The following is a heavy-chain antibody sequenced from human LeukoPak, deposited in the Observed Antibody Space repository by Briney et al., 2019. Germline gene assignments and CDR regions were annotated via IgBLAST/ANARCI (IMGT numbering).Heavy chain of an antibody. CDR3: TRAPGYCSGGSCGYYFDY. V-gene: IGHV3-49*04. Sequence: SLRLSCTASGFTFGDYAISWVRQAPGKGLAWVGFIRSKAYGGTTEYAASVKGRFTISRDDSKNIAYLQMNSLKTEDTAVYYCTRAPGYCSGGSCGYYFDYWGQGTLVTVSS. D-gene: IGHD2-15*01. CDR1: GFTFGDYA. CDR2: IRSKAYGGTT. J-gene: IGHJ4*02.